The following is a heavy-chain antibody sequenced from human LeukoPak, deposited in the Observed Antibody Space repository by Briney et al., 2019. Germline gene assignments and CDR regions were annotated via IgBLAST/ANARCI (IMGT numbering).Heavy chain of an antibody. D-gene: IGHD3-22*01. V-gene: IGHV4-34*01. J-gene: IGHJ5*02. CDR2: INHSGRT. Sequence: SETLSLTCAVYGGSFSGYYWSWIRQPPGKGLEWIGEINHSGRTNYNPSLKRRVTISVHTSKNQFSLKLSSVTAADTAVYYCASLTMIVVPWGQGTLVTVSS. CDR1: GGSFSGYY. CDR3: ASLTMIVVP.